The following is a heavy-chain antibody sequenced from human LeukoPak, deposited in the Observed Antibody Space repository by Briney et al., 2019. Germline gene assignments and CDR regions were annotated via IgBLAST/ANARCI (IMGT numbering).Heavy chain of an antibody. CDR3: AIHYYDSSGYHDH. CDR2: INHSGST. CDR1: GGSFSGYY. Sequence: SETLSLTCAVYGGSFSGYYWSWIRQPPGKGLEGIGEINHSGSTNYNPSLKSRVTISVDTSKNQFSLKLSSVTAADTAVYYCAIHYYDSSGYHDHWGQGTLVTVSS. D-gene: IGHD3-22*01. J-gene: IGHJ4*02. V-gene: IGHV4-34*01.